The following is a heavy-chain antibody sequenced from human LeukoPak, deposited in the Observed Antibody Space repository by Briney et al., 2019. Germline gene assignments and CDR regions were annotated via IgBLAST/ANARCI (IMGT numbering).Heavy chain of an antibody. CDR3: ARNPGRKFDF. D-gene: IGHD3-10*01. J-gene: IGHJ4*01. CDR1: GFIFSDFS. V-gene: IGHV3-7*01. Sequence: GGSLRLSCAVSGFIFSDFSMSWVRQAPGKGLEWVANIKQDESEKYYVDSVKGRFTISRDNAKSSLYLQMNSLRAEDTAVYYCARNPGRKFDFWGQEPWSPSPQ. CDR2: IKQDESEK.